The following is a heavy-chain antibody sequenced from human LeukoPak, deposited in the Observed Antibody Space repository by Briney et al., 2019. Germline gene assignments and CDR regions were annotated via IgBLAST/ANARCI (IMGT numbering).Heavy chain of an antibody. CDR1: GFTLDDYG. Sequence: GGSLRLSCAASGFTLDDYGMTWVRQAPGKGLEWVANINRDGSERYYVDSVKGRFTISRDDAKSSLYLQMNSLRAEDTAVYYCARRNAMDVWGQGTTVIVFS. CDR3: ARRNAMDV. J-gene: IGHJ6*02. CDR2: INRDGSER. V-gene: IGHV3-7*03.